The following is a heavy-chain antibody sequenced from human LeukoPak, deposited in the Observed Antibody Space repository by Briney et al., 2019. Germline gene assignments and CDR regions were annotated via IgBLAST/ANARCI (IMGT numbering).Heavy chain of an antibody. Sequence: ASETLSLTCTVSGGSISSYYWSWIRQPPGKGLEWIGYIYYSGSTNYNPSLKSRVTISVDTSKNQFSLQLSSVTPDDTAVYYCSRGWLQQGFDYWGQGTLVTVSS. CDR3: SRGWLQQGFDY. V-gene: IGHV4-59*08. D-gene: IGHD5-24*01. J-gene: IGHJ4*02. CDR1: GGSISSYY. CDR2: IYYSGST.